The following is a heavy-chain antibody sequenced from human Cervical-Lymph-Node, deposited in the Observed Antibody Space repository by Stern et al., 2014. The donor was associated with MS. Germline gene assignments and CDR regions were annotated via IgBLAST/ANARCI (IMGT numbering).Heavy chain of an antibody. J-gene: IGHJ4*02. D-gene: IGHD1-26*01. Sequence: QMQLVQSGAEVKKPGASVKVSCKASGYTFTGYYMHWVRQAPGQGLEWIGRINPNSGGTNYAQKFQGRVTMTRDTSISTAYMELSRLRSDDTAVYYCARERALIVGATTGFDYWGQGTLVTVSS. V-gene: IGHV1-2*06. CDR3: ARERALIVGATTGFDY. CDR2: INPNSGGT. CDR1: GYTFTGYY.